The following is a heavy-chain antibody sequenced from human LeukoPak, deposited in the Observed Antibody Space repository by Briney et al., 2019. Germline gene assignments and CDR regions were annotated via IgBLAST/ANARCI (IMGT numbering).Heavy chain of an antibody. CDR3: AKYDLLLWFGESVGGMDV. CDR2: IWYDGSNK. V-gene: IGHV3-33*06. CDR1: GFTFSSYG. Sequence: QPGRSLRLSCAASGFTFSSYGMHWVRQAPGKGLEWVAVIWYDGSNKYYADSVKGRFTISRDNSKNTLYLQMNSLRAEDTAVYYCAKYDLLLWFGESVGGMDVWGQGTTVTVSS. J-gene: IGHJ6*02. D-gene: IGHD3-10*01.